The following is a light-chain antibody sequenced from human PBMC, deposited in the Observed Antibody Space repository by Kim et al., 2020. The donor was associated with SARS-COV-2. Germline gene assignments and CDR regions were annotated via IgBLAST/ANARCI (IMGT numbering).Light chain of an antibody. CDR3: SSYTSRSTLYV. J-gene: IGLJ1*01. CDR2: DVS. Sequence: QSITILCTGTRGYVGGCNYLSWYQHHPCKAPKLMIYDVSNRPSGVSNRFSGSKSGNTAALTISGLQAEDVADYYCSSYTSRSTLYVFGTGTKVTVL. CDR1: RGYVGGCNY. V-gene: IGLV2-14*03.